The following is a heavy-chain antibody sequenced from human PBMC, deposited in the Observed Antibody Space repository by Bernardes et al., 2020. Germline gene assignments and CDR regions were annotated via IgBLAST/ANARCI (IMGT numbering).Heavy chain of an antibody. CDR2: IIPIFGTA. V-gene: IGHV1-69*13. CDR3: AREYTFGGVIVNYFDY. J-gene: IGHJ4*02. D-gene: IGHD3-16*02. CDR1: GCTFISYA. Sequence: SVTVACQALGCTFISYAISGLRQAPGQGLEWMGGIIPIFGTANYAQKFQGRVTITADESTSTAYMELSSLRSEDTAVYYCAREYTFGGVIVNYFDYWGQGTLVTVSS.